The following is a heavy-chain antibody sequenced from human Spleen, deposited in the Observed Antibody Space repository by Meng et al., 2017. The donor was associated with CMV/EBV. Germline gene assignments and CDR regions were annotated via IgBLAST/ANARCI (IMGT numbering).Heavy chain of an antibody. CDR1: GFTFSSYG. CDR2: IRYDGSNK. D-gene: IGHD6-13*01. CDR3: ARDRIAAAGTSGY. V-gene: IGHV3-30*02. Sequence: GGSLRLSCAASGFTFSSYGMHWVRQAPGKGLEWVAFIRYDGSNKYYADSVKGRFTISRDNAKNTLYLQMNSLRAEDTAVYYCARDRIAAAGTSGYWGQGTLVTVSS. J-gene: IGHJ4*02.